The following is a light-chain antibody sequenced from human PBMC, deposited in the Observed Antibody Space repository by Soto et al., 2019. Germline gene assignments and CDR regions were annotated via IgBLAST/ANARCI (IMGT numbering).Light chain of an antibody. Sequence: EIAMTQSPATLSVSPGERATLSCRASQSVSSNLAWYQQKPGQAPRLLIYGASSRATGIPDRFSGSGSGTDFTLTISRLEPEDFAVYYCQQYGGSPLTFGQGTKVDIK. J-gene: IGKJ1*01. V-gene: IGKV3-20*01. CDR1: QSVSSN. CDR3: QQYGGSPLT. CDR2: GAS.